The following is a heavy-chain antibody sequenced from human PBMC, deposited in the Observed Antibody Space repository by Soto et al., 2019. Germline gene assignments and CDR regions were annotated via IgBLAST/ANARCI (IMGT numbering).Heavy chain of an antibody. V-gene: IGHV4-4*02. D-gene: IGHD3-10*01. CDR3: AMKAVEFPFSFDS. Sequence: QVQLQESGPGLLKPSGTLSLTCAVSGGSISSSKWWSWVRQPPGKGLEWIGEIPHSGSTNYNPSLTSRVTMSIDKSTNQISLKVNSVTVADTAMYYCAMKAVEFPFSFDSWGQGTLVIVSS. J-gene: IGHJ4*02. CDR1: GGSISSSKW. CDR2: IPHSGST.